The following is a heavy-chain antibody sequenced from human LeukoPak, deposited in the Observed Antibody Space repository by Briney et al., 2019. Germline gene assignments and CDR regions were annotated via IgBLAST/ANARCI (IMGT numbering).Heavy chain of an antibody. CDR2: MTPNSGNT. CDR3: ARGQGVGANDY. D-gene: IGHD1-26*01. Sequence: ASVKVSCKASGYTFTSYDINWVRQATGQGLEWMGWMTPNSGNTGYAQKFQDRVTMTRNTSISTAYMELSSLTSEDTAVYFCARGQGVGANDYWGQGTLVTVSS. V-gene: IGHV1-8*01. CDR1: GYTFTSYD. J-gene: IGHJ4*02.